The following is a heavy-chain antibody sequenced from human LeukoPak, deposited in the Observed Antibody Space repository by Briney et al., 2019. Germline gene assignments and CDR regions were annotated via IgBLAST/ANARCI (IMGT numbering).Heavy chain of an antibody. D-gene: IGHD5-18*01. Sequence: GGSPRLSCAASGFRFSDYNMNWVRQAPGKGLEWASSSSGSTPYIYYAASVEGRFTISRDNAKNSLYLQMNSLRAEDTAIYYCAKDRFGNSYGYPALYSGPDYWGQGTLVTVSS. CDR1: GFRFSDYN. CDR2: SSGSTPYI. V-gene: IGHV3-21*04. CDR3: AKDRFGNSYGYPALYSGPDY. J-gene: IGHJ4*02.